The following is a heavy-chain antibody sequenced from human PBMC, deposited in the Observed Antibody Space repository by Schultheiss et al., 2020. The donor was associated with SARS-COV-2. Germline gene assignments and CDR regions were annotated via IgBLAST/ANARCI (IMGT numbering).Heavy chain of an antibody. Sequence: GGSLRLSCAASGFTFSSYDMHWVRQATGKGLEWVSAIGTAGDTYYPGSVKGRFTISRDNAKNSLYLQMNSLRAEDTAVYYCARGGGGYFDFLYGMDVWGQGTTVTVAS. CDR1: GFTFSSYD. V-gene: IGHV3-13*01. CDR3: ARGGGGYFDFLYGMDV. J-gene: IGHJ6*02. CDR2: IGTAGDT. D-gene: IGHD3-9*01.